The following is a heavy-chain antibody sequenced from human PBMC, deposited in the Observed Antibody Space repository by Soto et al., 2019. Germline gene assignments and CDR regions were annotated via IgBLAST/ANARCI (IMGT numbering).Heavy chain of an antibody. Sequence: SETLSLTCTVSGGSISSYYWSWIRQPPGKGLEWIGYIYYSGSTNYNPSLKSRVTISVDTSKNQFSLKLSSVTAADTAVYYCARVKGVTAFEFDYWGQGTLVTVSS. J-gene: IGHJ4*02. CDR1: GGSISSYY. CDR3: ARVKGVTAFEFDY. CDR2: IYYSGST. D-gene: IGHD3-10*01. V-gene: IGHV4-59*08.